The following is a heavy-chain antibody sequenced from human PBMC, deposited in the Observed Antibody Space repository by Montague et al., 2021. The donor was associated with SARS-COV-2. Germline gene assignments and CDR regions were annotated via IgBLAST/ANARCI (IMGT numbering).Heavy chain of an antibody. CDR1: GFTFDDYG. V-gene: IGHV3-20*03. J-gene: IGHJ4*02. Sequence: SLRLSFSASGFTFDDYGMSWVRQAPGKGLEWVSGINWNGGSTGYADSVKGRFTISRDNAKNSLYPQMNSLRAEDTALCYCARGVEGFGELQVDYWGQGTLVTVSS. CDR3: ARGVEGFGELQVDY. CDR2: INWNGGST. D-gene: IGHD3-10*01.